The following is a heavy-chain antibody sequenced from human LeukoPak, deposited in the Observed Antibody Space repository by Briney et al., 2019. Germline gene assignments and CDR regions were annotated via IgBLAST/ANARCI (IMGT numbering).Heavy chain of an antibody. CDR2: IYHSGST. CDR1: GYSISSGYY. V-gene: IGHV4-38-2*02. D-gene: IGHD2-2*01. CDR3: ASGTVVPAAPWGYFDY. J-gene: IGHJ4*02. Sequence: ASETLSLTCTVPGYSISSGYYWGWIRQPPGKGLEWIGSIYHSGSTYYNPSLKSRVTISVDTSKNQFSLKLSSVTAADTAVYYCASGTVVPAAPWGYFDYWGQGTLVTVSS.